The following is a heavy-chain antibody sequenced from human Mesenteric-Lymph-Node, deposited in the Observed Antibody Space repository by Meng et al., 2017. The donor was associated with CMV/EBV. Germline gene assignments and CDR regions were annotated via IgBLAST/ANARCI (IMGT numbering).Heavy chain of an antibody. Sequence: SLKISCAASGFTFDDYAMHWVRQAPGKGLEWVSGISWNSGSIGYADSVKGRFTISRDNAKNSLYLQMNSLRAEDTALYYCAKGSSGYYYLNWFDPWGQGTLVTVSS. D-gene: IGHD3-22*01. CDR2: ISWNSGSI. CDR3: AKGSSGYYYLNWFDP. CDR1: GFTFDDYA. J-gene: IGHJ5*02. V-gene: IGHV3-9*01.